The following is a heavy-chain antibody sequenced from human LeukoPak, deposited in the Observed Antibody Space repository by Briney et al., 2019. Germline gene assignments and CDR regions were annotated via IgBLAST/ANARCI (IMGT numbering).Heavy chain of an antibody. V-gene: IGHV3-48*02. J-gene: IGHJ3*02. D-gene: IGHD2-2*01. CDR1: GFTFSSYS. Sequence: GGSLRLPCAASGFTFSSYSMNWVRQAPGKGLEWVSYISSSSSTIYYADSVKGRFTISRDNAKNSLYLQMNSLRDEDTAVYYCARTDPIVVVPAAPLGAFDIWGQGTMVTVSS. CDR2: ISSSSSTI. CDR3: ARTDPIVVVPAAPLGAFDI.